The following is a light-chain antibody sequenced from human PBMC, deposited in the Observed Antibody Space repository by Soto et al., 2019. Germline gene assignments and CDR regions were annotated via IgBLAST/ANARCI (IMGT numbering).Light chain of an antibody. CDR3: QSYDSSLSGSV. V-gene: IGLV1-40*01. J-gene: IGLJ3*02. Sequence: QSVLTQQPSVSGAPGERVTISCTGTSYYIGAGYDVHWYQQLPGTAPKLLIYGNSNRPSGVPDRFSGSKSGTSVSLAITGLQAEDEADYYCQSYDSSLSGSVFGGGTKLTVL. CDR1: SYYIGAGYD. CDR2: GNS.